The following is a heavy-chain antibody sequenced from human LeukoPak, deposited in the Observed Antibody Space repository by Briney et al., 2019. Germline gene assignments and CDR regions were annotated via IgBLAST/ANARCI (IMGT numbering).Heavy chain of an antibody. CDR2: IYYSGNT. D-gene: IGHD3-22*01. CDR1: GDSISTSNSY. J-gene: IGHJ6*03. CDR3: ARDYYDSSGYYYYYYYYMDV. Sequence: PSETLSLTCTVSGDSISTSNSYWGWIRQPPGKGLEWIGSIYYSGNTYYNASLKSRVTMSVDTSKNQFSLKLSSVTAADTAVYYCARDYYDSSGYYYYYYYYMDVWGKGTTVTISS. V-gene: IGHV4-39*07.